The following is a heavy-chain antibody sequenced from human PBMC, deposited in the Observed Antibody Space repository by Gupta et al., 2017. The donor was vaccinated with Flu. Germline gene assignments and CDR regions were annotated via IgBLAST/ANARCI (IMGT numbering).Heavy chain of an antibody. CDR1: GFTFSDYC. D-gene: IGHD5-18*01. CDR2: ISSSSSYT. V-gene: IGHV3-11*05. Sequence: QVQLVESGGGLVKPGGSLRLSCAASGFTFSDYCLSWVRQAPGKGLEWVSYISSSSSYTNYADSVKGRFTISRDNAKNSLYLQMNSLRAEDTAVYYCARALSGNWAMADYYYYYGMDVWGHGTTVTVSS. CDR3: ARALSGNWAMADYYYYYGMDV. J-gene: IGHJ6*02.